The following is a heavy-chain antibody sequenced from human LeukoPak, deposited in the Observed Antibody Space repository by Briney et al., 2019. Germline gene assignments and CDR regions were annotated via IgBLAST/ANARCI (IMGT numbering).Heavy chain of an antibody. J-gene: IGHJ3*02. V-gene: IGHV4-34*01. D-gene: IGHD5-18*01. CDR3: ASASGYSYGDAFDI. CDR2: INHSGST. CDR1: GGSFSGYY. Sequence: PSETLSLTCAVYGGSFSGYYWSWIRQPPGKGLEWIGEINHSGSTNYNPSLKSRVTISVDTSKNQFSLKLSSVTAADTAVYYCASASGYSYGDAFDIWGQGTMVTVSS.